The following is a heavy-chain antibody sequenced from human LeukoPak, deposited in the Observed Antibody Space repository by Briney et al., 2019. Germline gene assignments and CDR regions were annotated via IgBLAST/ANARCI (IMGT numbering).Heavy chain of an antibody. CDR2: ISGDGVST. Sequence: GGSLRLSCAASGFIFRDYVMNWVRQAPGQGLEWVSLISGDGVSTFFTDSVKGRFSISRDNSKNSLFLEMSSLRTEDTAMYYCARESGKFDYWGQGTLVAVSS. J-gene: IGHJ4*02. V-gene: IGHV3-43*02. CDR1: GFIFRDYV. CDR3: ARESGKFDY.